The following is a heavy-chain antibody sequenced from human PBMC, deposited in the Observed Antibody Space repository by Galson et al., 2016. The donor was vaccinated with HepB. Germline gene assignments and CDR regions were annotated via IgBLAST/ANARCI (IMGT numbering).Heavy chain of an antibody. CDR3: AYAYYFDY. V-gene: IGHV3-74*01. J-gene: IGHJ4*02. Sequence: SLRLSCAASGLSFSDRWMHWVRQAPGKGLVWVARVRGDGNFIVYADSVKGRFTTSRDNAKNTLYLQMNSLRTEDTAVSYFAYAYYFDYWGPGSLVTVSS. CDR2: VRGDGNFI. CDR1: GLSFSDRW.